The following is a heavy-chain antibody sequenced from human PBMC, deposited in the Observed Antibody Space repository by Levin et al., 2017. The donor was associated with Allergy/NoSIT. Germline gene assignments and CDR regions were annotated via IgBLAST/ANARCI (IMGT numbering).Heavy chain of an antibody. CDR3: ARVLAAQDY. J-gene: IGHJ4*02. V-gene: IGHV3-48*03. CDR1: GFTFSSYE. Sequence: PSGGSLRLSCAASGFTFSSYEMNWVRQAPGKGLEWVSYISSSGSTTYYADSVKGRFTISRDNAKNSLYLQMNGLRAEDTALYYCARVLAAQDYWGQGTLVTVSS. D-gene: IGHD6-6*01. CDR2: ISSSGSTT.